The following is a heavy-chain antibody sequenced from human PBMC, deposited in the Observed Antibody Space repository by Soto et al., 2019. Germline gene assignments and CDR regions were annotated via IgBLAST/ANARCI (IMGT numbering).Heavy chain of an antibody. CDR3: ARGTQDYTTGFLAFDI. J-gene: IGHJ3*02. Sequence: PGESLKISCKGSGYSFTSYWIGWVRQMPGKGLEWMGIIYPGDSDTRYSPSFQGQVTISADKSISTAYLQWSSLKASDTAMYYCARGTQDYTTGFLAFDIWGQGTMVTVSS. D-gene: IGHD4-4*01. CDR2: IYPGDSDT. CDR1: GYSFTSYW. V-gene: IGHV5-51*01.